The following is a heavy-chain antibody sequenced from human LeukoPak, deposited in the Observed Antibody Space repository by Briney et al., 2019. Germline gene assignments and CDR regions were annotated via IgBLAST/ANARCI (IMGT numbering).Heavy chain of an antibody. Sequence: GGSLRLSCAASGFTFSSYRMNWVRQAPGKGLEWVSYISSSSSTIYYADSVKGRFTISRDNSNNTLYLQMNSLRAEDTALYYCAKSRSHSSAWYGSDFDYWGQGTLVTVSS. V-gene: IGHV3-48*01. J-gene: IGHJ4*02. CDR3: AKSRSHSSAWYGSDFDY. CDR2: ISSSSSTI. CDR1: GFTFSSYR. D-gene: IGHD6-19*01.